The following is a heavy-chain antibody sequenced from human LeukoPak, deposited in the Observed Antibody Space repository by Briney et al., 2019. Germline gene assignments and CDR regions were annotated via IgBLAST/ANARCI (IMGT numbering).Heavy chain of an antibody. J-gene: IGHJ4*02. CDR3: AKEPYDSSGYYYAG. CDR1: GFTFSSYA. V-gene: IGHV3-23*01. CDR2: ISGSGGST. D-gene: IGHD3-22*01. Sequence: GGSLRLSCAASGFTFSSYAMSWVRQAPGKGLEWVSAISGSGGSTYYADSVKGRFTISRDNSKDTLYLQMNSLRAEDTAVYYCAKEPYDSSGYYYAGWGQGTLVTVSS.